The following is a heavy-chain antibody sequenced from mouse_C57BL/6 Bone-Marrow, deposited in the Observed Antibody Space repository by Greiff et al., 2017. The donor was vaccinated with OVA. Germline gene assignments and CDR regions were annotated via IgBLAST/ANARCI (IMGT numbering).Heavy chain of an antibody. J-gene: IGHJ2*01. Sequence: VQLKESGGGLVKPGGSLKLSCAASGFTFSSYAMSWVRQTPEKRLEWVATISDGGSYTYYPDNVKGRFTISRDNAKNNLYLQMSHLKSEDTAMYYCARDDYDDYFDYWGQGTTLTVSS. CDR3: ARDDYDDYFDY. D-gene: IGHD2-4*01. CDR1: GFTFSSYA. CDR2: ISDGGSYT. V-gene: IGHV5-4*01.